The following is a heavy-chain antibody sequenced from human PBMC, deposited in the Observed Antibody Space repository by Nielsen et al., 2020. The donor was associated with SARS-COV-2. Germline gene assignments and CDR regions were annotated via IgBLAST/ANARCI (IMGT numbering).Heavy chain of an antibody. CDR2: IRMSDGAT. V-gene: IGHV3-48*02. D-gene: IGHD3-10*01. CDR3: AKELEVSCHYMDV. J-gene: IGHJ6*03. Sequence: GESLKISCTASGFALSAYGMDWVRQVPGRGLEWLAHIRMSDGATQYADSVRGRFTISRDNAKNSLYLQMNSLRDEDTAVYFCAKELEVSCHYMDVWGKGTTVTVSS. CDR1: GFALSAYG.